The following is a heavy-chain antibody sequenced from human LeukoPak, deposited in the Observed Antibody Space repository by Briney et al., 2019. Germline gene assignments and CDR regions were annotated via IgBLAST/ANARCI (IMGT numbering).Heavy chain of an antibody. CDR3: AKDRGYRPGDAFDI. D-gene: IGHD5-12*01. CDR1: GFTFRSDA. Sequence: GGSLRLSCAASGFTFRSDAMSWVRQAPGKGLEWGSAISGSGGSTYYADSVKGRFTISRDNSKNTLYLQMNSLRAEDTAVYYCAKDRGYRPGDAFDIWGQGTMVTVSS. V-gene: IGHV3-23*01. CDR2: ISGSGGST. J-gene: IGHJ3*02.